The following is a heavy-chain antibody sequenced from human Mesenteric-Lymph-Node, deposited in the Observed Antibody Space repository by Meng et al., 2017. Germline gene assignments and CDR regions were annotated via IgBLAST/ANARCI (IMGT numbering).Heavy chain of an antibody. D-gene: IGHD2-15*01. J-gene: IGHJ4*02. CDR2: IWYDGSNK. CDR1: GFTFSSYA. CDR3: ARDLHYCSGGSCYGYYFDY. V-gene: IGHV3-30*07. Sequence: GESLKISCAASGFTFSSYAMHWVRQAPGKGLEWVAVIWYDGSNKYYADSVKGRFTISRDNSKNTLYLQMNSLRAEDTAVYYCARDLHYCSGGSCYGYYFDYWGQGTLVTVSS.